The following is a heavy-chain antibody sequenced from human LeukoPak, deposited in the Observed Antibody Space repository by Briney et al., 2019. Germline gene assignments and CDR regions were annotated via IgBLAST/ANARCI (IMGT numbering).Heavy chain of an antibody. V-gene: IGHV1-69*05. CDR3: ARDFDDGGKTFGYAFDI. CDR1: GGTFSSYA. CDR2: IIPIFGTA. Sequence: SVKVSCKASGGTFSSYAISWVRQAPGQGLEWMGRIIPIFGTANYAQKFQGRVTITTDESTSTAYMELSSLRSEDTAVYYCARDFDDGGKTFGYAFDIWGQGTMVTASS. D-gene: IGHD2-15*01. J-gene: IGHJ3*02.